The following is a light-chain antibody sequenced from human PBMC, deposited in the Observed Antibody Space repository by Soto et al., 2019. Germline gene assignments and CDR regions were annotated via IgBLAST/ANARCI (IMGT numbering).Light chain of an antibody. J-gene: IGKJ1*01. V-gene: IGKV3-15*01. CDR3: QQYNNWPPDRT. CDR1: QSVSSN. Sequence: EIVMTQSPATLSVSPGERATLSCRASQSVSSNLDWYQQKPCQAPSLLIYGAATRATGIPARFSGSGSGTEFTLTFSSLQSEDFAIYFCQQYNNWPPDRTFGQGTKVEIK. CDR2: GAA.